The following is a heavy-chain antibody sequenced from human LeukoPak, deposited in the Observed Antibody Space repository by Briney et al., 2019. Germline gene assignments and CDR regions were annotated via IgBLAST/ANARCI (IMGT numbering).Heavy chain of an antibody. Sequence: SETLSLTCAVSGYSISSCYYWGWIRQPPRRGQELIGSIYHSGSTYYNPSLKSRVTISVDTSKNQFSLKLSSVTAADTAVYYCARPRESGSYYFDYWGQGTLVTVSS. D-gene: IGHD1-26*01. CDR3: ARPRESGSYYFDY. CDR1: GYSISSCYY. J-gene: IGHJ4*02. CDR2: IYHSGST. V-gene: IGHV4-38-2*01.